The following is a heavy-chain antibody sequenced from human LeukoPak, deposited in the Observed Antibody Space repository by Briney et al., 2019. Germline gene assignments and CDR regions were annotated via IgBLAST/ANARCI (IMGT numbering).Heavy chain of an antibody. V-gene: IGHV4-59*01. CDR1: GGYISSYY. CDR3: AINLAVAGPRAIGFDI. J-gene: IGHJ3*02. D-gene: IGHD6-19*01. Sequence: SETLSLTCTVSGGYISSYYWSWIRQPPGKGLEWIGYIYYSGSTNYNPSLKSRVTISVDTSKNQFSLKLSSVTAADTAVYYCAINLAVAGPRAIGFDIWGQGTMVTVSS. CDR2: IYYSGST.